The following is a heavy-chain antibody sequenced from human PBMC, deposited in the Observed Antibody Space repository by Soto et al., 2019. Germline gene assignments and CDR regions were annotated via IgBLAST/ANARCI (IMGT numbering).Heavy chain of an antibody. V-gene: IGHV3-21*01. D-gene: IGHD2-2*01. J-gene: IGHJ6*02. CDR2: ISSSRGYI. CDR3: AIRGLPAVLGYYNYGMDV. CDR1: GFSFSDYT. Sequence: EVHLVESGGGLVKPGGSLRLSCAASGFSFSDYTMNWVRQAPGEGLEWVSSISSSRGYIFYADSVKGRFTISRDNAKNCMYLQMNSLRADDTAVYYCAIRGLPAVLGYYNYGMDVWGQGTTVAVSS.